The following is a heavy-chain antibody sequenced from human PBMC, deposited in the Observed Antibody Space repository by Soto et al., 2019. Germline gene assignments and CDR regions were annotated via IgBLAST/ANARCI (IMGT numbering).Heavy chain of an antibody. CDR1: GGSFSGYY. CDR2: INHSGST. V-gene: IGHV4-34*01. J-gene: IGHJ6*02. D-gene: IGHD3-3*01. CDR3: ARTPRITIFGVVLFYGMDV. Sequence: PSETLSLTCAVYGGSFSGYYWSWIRQPPGKGLEWIGEINHSGSTNYNPPLKSRVTISVDTSKNQFSLKLSSVTAADTAVYYCARTPRITIFGVVLFYGMDVWGQGTTVTVSS.